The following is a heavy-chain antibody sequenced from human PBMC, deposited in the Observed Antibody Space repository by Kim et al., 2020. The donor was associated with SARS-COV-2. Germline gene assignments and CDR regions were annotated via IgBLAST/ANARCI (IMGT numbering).Heavy chain of an antibody. V-gene: IGHV3-23*01. CDR2: LSSSGATT. D-gene: IGHD5-18*01. CDR3: AGLW. CDR1: GFTFGSYA. Sequence: GGSLRLSCAGSGFTFGSYALGGVPRAQGRGLEWFPALSSSGATTYYAESVKGRFTISRDNSKNMVYLQMNSLRAEDTAVYYFAGLWWGQGTLVTVSS. J-gene: IGHJ4*02.